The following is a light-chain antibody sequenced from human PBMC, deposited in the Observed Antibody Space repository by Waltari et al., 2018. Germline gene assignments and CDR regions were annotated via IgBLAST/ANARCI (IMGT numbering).Light chain of an antibody. J-gene: IGLJ1*01. CDR1: KLGEKY. Sequence: SYELTQPPSVSVSPGPTASITCSGPKLGEKYACWYQQKPGQSPVLVIYQDSKRPSGIPERFSGSNSGNTATLTISGTQAMDEADYYCQAWDSSTVVFGTGTKVTVL. CDR3: QAWDSSTVV. CDR2: QDS. V-gene: IGLV3-1*01.